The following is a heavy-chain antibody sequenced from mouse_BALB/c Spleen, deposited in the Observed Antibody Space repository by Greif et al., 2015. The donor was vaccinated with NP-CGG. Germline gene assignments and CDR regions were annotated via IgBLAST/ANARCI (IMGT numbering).Heavy chain of an antibody. D-gene: IGHD2-14*01. CDR3: AGYYRYDWDAMDY. J-gene: IGHJ4*01. CDR1: GFNIKDTY. V-gene: IGHV14-3*02. CDR2: IDPANGNT. Sequence: VQLQQSGAELVKPGASVKLSCTASGFNIKDTYMHWVKQRPEQGLEWIGRIDPANGNTKYDPKFQGKATITADTSSNTAYLQLSSLTSEDTAVYYCAGYYRYDWDAMDYWGQGTSVTVSS.